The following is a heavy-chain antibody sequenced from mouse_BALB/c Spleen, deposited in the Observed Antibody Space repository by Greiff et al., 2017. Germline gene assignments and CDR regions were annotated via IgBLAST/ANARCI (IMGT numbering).Heavy chain of an antibody. CDR1: GYSITSCYY. Sequence: EVKLMESGPGLVKPSQSLSLTCSVSGYSITSCYYWYWIRQFTVNQLEWMVYISYDGSNNYNPSLKNRISITRDTSKNQFFLKLNSVTTEDTATYYCARGGYRYDEKVWLAYGGQGTLVTVSA. CDR2: ISYDGSN. J-gene: IGHJ3*01. CDR3: ARGGYRYDEKVWLAY. D-gene: IGHD2-14*01. V-gene: IGHV3-6*02.